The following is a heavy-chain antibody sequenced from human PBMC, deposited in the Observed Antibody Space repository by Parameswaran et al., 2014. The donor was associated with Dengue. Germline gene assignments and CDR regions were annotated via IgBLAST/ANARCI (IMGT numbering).Heavy chain of an antibody. Sequence: VRQAPGKGLEWVGRIKSKTDGGTTDYAAPVKGRFTISRDDSKNTLYLQMNSLKTEDTAVYYCTTDLSYGNADYWGQGTLVTVSS. V-gene: IGHV3-15*01. CDR3: TTDLSYGNADY. J-gene: IGHJ4*02. CDR2: IKSKTDGGTT. D-gene: IGHD4-17*01.